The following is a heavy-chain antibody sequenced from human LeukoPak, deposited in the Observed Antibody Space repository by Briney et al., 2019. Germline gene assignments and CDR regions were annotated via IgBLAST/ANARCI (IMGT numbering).Heavy chain of an antibody. Sequence: GASVKASCKVSGYTLTELSMHWVRQAPGKGLEWMGGFDPEDGETIYAQKFQGRVTMTEDTSTDTAYMELSSLRSEDTAVYYCATYQIDYNWNADWGQGTLVTVSS. CDR1: GYTLTELS. J-gene: IGHJ4*02. D-gene: IGHD1-1*01. V-gene: IGHV1-24*01. CDR2: FDPEDGET. CDR3: ATYQIDYNWNAD.